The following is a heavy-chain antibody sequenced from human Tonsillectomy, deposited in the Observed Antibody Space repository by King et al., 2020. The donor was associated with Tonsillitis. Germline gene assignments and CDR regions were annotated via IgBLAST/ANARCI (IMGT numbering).Heavy chain of an antibody. CDR3: AHRRGRGQWQEGFNWFDS. CDR2: IYWDDDE. V-gene: IGHV2-5*02. Sequence: ITLKESGPTLVKPTQTLTLTCTFSGFSLNTRGVGVGWIRQPPGKALEWLALIYWDDDERDSPSLKIRLTIMKATSKNPVVLTMTNMDPVDTATYFCAHRRGRGQWQEGFNWFDSWGQGTLVTVSS. J-gene: IGHJ5*01. CDR1: GFSLNTRGVG. D-gene: IGHD3-10*01.